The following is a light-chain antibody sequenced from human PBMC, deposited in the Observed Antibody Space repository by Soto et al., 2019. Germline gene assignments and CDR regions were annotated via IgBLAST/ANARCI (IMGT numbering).Light chain of an antibody. V-gene: IGLV1-40*01. CDR1: SSNIGAGYD. Sequence: QSVLTQPPSVSGAPGQRVTISCTGSSSNIGAGYDVLWYQQLPGTAPKLLIYGNSNRPSGVPDRFSGSKSGTSASLAITGLQAEDEADYYCQSYDSSLSGYVVFGGGTNSPS. CDR2: GNS. J-gene: IGLJ2*01. CDR3: QSYDSSLSGYVV.